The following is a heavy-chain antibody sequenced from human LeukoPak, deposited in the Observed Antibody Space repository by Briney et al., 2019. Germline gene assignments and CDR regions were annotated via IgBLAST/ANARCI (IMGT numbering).Heavy chain of an antibody. CDR2: ISDSGGST. CDR3: GRYYVMDV. Sequence: GGSLRLSCAASGFTFSTYVMNWVRQAPGKGLEWVSTISDSGGSTYYADSVKGRFTISRDNSESTLYLQMHSLRAEDTAVYYCGRYYVMDVWGQGTSVTVSS. V-gene: IGHV3-23*01. J-gene: IGHJ6*02. CDR1: GFTFSTYV.